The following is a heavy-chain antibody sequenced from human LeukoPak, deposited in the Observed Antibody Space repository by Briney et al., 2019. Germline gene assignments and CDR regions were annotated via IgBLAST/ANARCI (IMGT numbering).Heavy chain of an antibody. CDR2: INPNSGGT. D-gene: IGHD6-13*01. V-gene: IGHV1-2*02. CDR1: GYTFTGYY. J-gene: IGHJ6*02. CDR3: AREIGSSWYPPYYYGMDV. Sequence: ASVKVSCKASGYTFTGYYMHWVRQAPGQGLEWMGWINPNSGGTNYAQKFQGRVTTTRDTSISTAYMELSRLRSDDTAVYYCAREIGSSWYPPYYYGMDVWGQGTTVTVSS.